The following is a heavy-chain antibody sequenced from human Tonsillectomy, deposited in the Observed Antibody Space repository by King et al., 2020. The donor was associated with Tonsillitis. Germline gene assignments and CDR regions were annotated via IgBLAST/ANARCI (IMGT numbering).Heavy chain of an antibody. CDR3: AKNLYTSSPWYFDY. J-gene: IGHJ4*02. CDR2: ISWDSGTI. D-gene: IGHD2-2*01. V-gene: IGHV3-9*01. CDR1: GFTFDDYA. Sequence: VQLVESGGGLVQPGRSLRLSCAASGFTFDDYAMHWVRQAPGKGLEWVSGISWDSGTIGYADSVKGRFTISRDNAKNSLYLQMNSLGAEDTALYYCAKNLYTSSPWYFDYWGQGTLVSVSS.